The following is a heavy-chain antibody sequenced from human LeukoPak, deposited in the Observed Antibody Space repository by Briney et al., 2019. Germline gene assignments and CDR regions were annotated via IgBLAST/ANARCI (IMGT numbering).Heavy chain of an antibody. D-gene: IGHD3-22*01. V-gene: IGHV1-18*01. Sequence: ASVKVSCKASGYTFTSYGISWVRQAPGQGLEWMGWISPYNGNTNYAQKLQGRVTMTTDTSTSTAYMELRSLRSDDTAVYYCAREGNTMIVVEFGDYWGRGTLVTVSS. J-gene: IGHJ4*02. CDR2: ISPYNGNT. CDR3: AREGNTMIVVEFGDY. CDR1: GYTFTSYG.